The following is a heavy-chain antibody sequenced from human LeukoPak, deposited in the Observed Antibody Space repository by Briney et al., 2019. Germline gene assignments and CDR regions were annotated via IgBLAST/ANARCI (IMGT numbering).Heavy chain of an antibody. CDR2: ISGSGGST. Sequence: GGSLRLSCAASGFTFSSYAMSWVRQAPGKGLEWVSAISGSGGSTYYADSVKGRFTISRDNSKNTLYLQMNSLRAEDTAVYYCAKGRISITIFGVVIGDMDVWGKGTTVTVSS. J-gene: IGHJ6*03. CDR3: AKGRISITIFGVVIGDMDV. D-gene: IGHD3-3*01. CDR1: GFTFSSYA. V-gene: IGHV3-23*01.